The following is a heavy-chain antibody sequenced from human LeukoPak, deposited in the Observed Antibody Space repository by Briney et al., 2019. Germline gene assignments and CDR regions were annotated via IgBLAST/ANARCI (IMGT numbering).Heavy chain of an antibody. Sequence: GGSLRLSCAASGFTFSSYSMNWVRQAPGKGLEWVSSISSSSSYIYYADSVKGRFTISRDNAKNSLYLQMNSLRAEDTAVYYCARNPGHCSSTSCYVMDQNNDYWGQGTLVTVSS. CDR1: GFTFSSYS. J-gene: IGHJ4*02. CDR2: ISSSSSYI. CDR3: ARNPGHCSSTSCYVMDQNNDY. V-gene: IGHV3-21*04. D-gene: IGHD2-2*01.